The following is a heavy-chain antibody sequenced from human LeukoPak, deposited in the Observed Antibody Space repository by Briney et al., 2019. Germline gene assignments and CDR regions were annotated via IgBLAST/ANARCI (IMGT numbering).Heavy chain of an antibody. Sequence: SETLSLTCTVSGGSISSSAYYWGWIRQPPGKGLEWIGSIYSSGSTYYKPSLKSRVTISVDTSKNQFSLKLSSVTAADTAVYYCARDRIRKYCSGGSCYQNYYYYGMDVWGQGTTVTVSS. J-gene: IGHJ6*02. CDR2: IYSSGST. V-gene: IGHV4-39*07. D-gene: IGHD2-15*01. CDR3: ARDRIRKYCSGGSCYQNYYYYGMDV. CDR1: GGSISSSAYY.